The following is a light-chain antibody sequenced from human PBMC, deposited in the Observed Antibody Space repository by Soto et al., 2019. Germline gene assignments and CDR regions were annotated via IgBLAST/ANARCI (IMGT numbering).Light chain of an antibody. CDR1: SSNIEGND. CDR3: AALDDSLTVPV. Sequence: QSVLTQPPSASGTPGQRVTISCSGSSSNIEGNDVYWYQQLPGAAPTLLIYRNNQRPSGVPDRFSAFKSGASVYLSSRGLRTEDEAEYCCAALDDSLTVPVFGGGTQLTVL. J-gene: IGLJ7*01. V-gene: IGLV1-47*01. CDR2: RNN.